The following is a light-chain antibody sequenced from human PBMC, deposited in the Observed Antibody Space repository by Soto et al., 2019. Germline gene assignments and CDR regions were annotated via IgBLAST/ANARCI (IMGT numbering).Light chain of an antibody. CDR2: ATS. CDR3: QQANSFPLT. Sequence: DIEMTQYPSSLSASVGDRVAITWRASQGINHYLAWFQQKPGQVPKLLIYATSTLQSGVPSRLSGSGYGTEFTLTISSMQTEDFATYYCQQANSFPLTFGGGTKVDIK. CDR1: QGINHY. V-gene: IGKV1-27*01. J-gene: IGKJ4*01.